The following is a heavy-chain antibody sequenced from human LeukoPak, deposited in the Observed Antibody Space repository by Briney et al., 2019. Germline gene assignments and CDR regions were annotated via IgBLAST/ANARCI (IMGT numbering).Heavy chain of an antibody. CDR1: GGSFSGYY. V-gene: IGHV4-34*01. D-gene: IGHD3-9*01. CDR3: AREMNYDILTGYYMGGHAFDI. Sequence: SETLSLTCAVYGGSFSGYYWSWIRQPPGKGLEWIGEINHSGSTSYNPSLKSRVTISVDTSKNQFSLKLSSVTAADTAVYYCAREMNYDILTGYYMGGHAFDIWGQGTMVTVSS. CDR2: INHSGST. J-gene: IGHJ3*02.